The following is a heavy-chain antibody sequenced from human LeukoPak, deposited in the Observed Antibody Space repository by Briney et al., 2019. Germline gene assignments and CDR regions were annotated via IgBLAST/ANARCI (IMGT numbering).Heavy chain of an antibody. J-gene: IGHJ5*02. CDR1: GYRLTSNW. CDR3: VRFALSSSLDH. V-gene: IGHV5-51*01. D-gene: IGHD6-13*01. Sequence: GESLMISCKISGYRLTSNWIGWVRQVPGKGLEWMGLIYPGCSDAKYSPSFQGQVTFLVDASISTAYLQLSCLRAPDTAIYYCVRFALSSSLDHWGQGTLVTVSS. CDR2: IYPGCSDA.